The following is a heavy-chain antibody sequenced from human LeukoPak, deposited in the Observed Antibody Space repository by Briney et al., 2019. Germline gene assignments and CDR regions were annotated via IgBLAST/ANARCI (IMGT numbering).Heavy chain of an antibody. D-gene: IGHD1-7*01. CDR3: ARGRTTLPRSYYFDL. V-gene: IGHV4-30-2*01. CDR1: GGSISSGGYS. J-gene: IGHJ4*02. CDR2: IYHSGST. Sequence: SETLSLTCAVSGGSISSGGYSWSWIRQPPGKGLEWIGYIYHSGSTYYNPSLKSRVTISVDRSKNQFSLKLSSVTAADTAVYYCARGRTTLPRSYYFDLWGQGILVTVSS.